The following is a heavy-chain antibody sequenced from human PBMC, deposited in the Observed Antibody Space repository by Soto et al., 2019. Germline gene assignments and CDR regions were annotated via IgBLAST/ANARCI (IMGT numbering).Heavy chain of an antibody. D-gene: IGHD3-22*01. CDR3: AKDWDYDSSGYYYPY. J-gene: IGHJ4*02. V-gene: IGHV3-23*01. CDR1: GFTFSSYA. CDR2: ISGSGGST. Sequence: GGSLRLSCAASGFTFSSYAMSWVRQAPGKGLEWVSAISGSGGSTYYADSVKGRFTISRDNSKNTLYLQMNSLRAEDTAVYYCAKDWDYDSSGYYYPYWGQGTLVTSPQ.